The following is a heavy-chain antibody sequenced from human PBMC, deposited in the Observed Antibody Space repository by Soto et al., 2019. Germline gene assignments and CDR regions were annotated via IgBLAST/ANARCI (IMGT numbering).Heavy chain of an antibody. CDR1: GFPLEKYG. V-gene: IGHV3-23*01. CDR3: AALPYDSSGYYFL. D-gene: IGHD3-22*01. CDR2: ISGSGGGT. J-gene: IGHJ4*02. Sequence: PGGSLRLSCAVSGFPLEKYGMNWVRQAPGKRLEWVSAISGSGGGTYYADSVKGRFTISRDNSKNTLYLQMNSLRADDTALYYCAALPYDSSGYYFLWGQGTQVTVSS.